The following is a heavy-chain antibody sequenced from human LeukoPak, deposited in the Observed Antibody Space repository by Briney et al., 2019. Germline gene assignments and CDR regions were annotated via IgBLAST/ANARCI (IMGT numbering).Heavy chain of an antibody. Sequence: GWSLRLSCAASGFTFSSYAMHWVRQAPGKGLEWVAVISYDGSNKYYADSVKGRFTISRDNSKNTLYLQMNSLRAEDTAVYYCARARGSGDYLGSPIYYYYYMDVWGKGTTVTVSS. CDR1: GFTFSSYA. V-gene: IGHV3-30*04. D-gene: IGHD4-17*01. CDR2: ISYDGSNK. CDR3: ARARGSGDYLGSPIYYYYYMDV. J-gene: IGHJ6*03.